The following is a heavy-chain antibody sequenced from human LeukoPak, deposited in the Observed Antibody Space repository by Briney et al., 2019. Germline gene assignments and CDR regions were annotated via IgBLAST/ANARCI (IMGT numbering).Heavy chain of an antibody. CDR1: GYTFTGYY. Sequence: GASVKVSCKASGYTFTGYYMHWVRQAPGQGLEWMGWINPNSGGTNYAQKFQGRVTMTRNTSISTAYMELSSLRSEDTAVYYCARGVTYDILTGYYYYMDVWGKGTTVTISS. D-gene: IGHD3-9*01. CDR3: ARGVTYDILTGYYYYMDV. V-gene: IGHV1-2*02. J-gene: IGHJ6*03. CDR2: INPNSGGT.